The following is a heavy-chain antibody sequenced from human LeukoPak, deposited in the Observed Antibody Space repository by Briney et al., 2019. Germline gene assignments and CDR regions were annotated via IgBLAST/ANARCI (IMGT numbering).Heavy chain of an antibody. D-gene: IGHD2-15*01. CDR2: IRSKAYGGTT. V-gene: IGHV3-49*04. Sequence: GGSLRLSCTASGFTFGDYAMSWVRQAPGKGLEWVGFIRSKAYGGTTEYAASVKGRFTISRDDSKSIAYLQMNSLKTEDTAVYYCTRVNRGGQYYFDYWGQGTLVTVSS. CDR1: GFTFGDYA. J-gene: IGHJ4*02. CDR3: TRVNRGGQYYFDY.